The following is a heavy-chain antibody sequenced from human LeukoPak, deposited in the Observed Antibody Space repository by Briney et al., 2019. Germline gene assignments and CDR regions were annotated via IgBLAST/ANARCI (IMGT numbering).Heavy chain of an antibody. V-gene: IGHV4-34*01. Sequence: PSETLSLTCAVYGVSFSGYYWSWIRQPPGKGLEWIGEINHSGSTNYNPSLKSRVTISVDTSKNQFSLKLSSVTAADTAVYYCARQSYRYEVDYWGQGTLVTVSS. D-gene: IGHD1-1*01. CDR3: ARQSYRYEVDY. CDR2: INHSGST. J-gene: IGHJ4*02. CDR1: GVSFSGYY.